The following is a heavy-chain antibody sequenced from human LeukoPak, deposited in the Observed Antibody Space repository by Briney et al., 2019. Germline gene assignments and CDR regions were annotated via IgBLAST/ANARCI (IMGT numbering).Heavy chain of an antibody. J-gene: IGHJ6*02. CDR3: ASRHCGGDCYSTYYYYYGLDV. CDR1: GYSFTSNY. D-gene: IGHD2-21*02. Sequence: ASVKVSCKVSGYSFTSNYIHWVRQAPGQGLEWIGMIYPRDGSTSYAQRFQDRVTVTRDTSTSTVHMELSGLRSEDTAVYYCASRHCGGDCYSTYYYYYGLDVWGQGTTVTVSS. CDR2: IYPRDGST. V-gene: IGHV1-46*01.